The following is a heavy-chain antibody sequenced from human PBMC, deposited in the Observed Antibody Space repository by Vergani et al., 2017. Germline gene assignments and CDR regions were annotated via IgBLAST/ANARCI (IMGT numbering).Heavy chain of an antibody. CDR2: IYYSGST. J-gene: IGHJ4*02. D-gene: IGHD5-18*01. CDR1: GGSISSYY. Sequence: QVQLQESGPGLVKPSETLSLTCTVSGGSISSYYWSWIRQPPGKGLEWIGYIYYSGSTNYNPSLKSRVTISVDTSKNQFSLKLGSVTAADTAVYYCARGWGYSYGWGYWGQGTLVTVSS. V-gene: IGHV4-59*12. CDR3: ARGWGYSYGWGY.